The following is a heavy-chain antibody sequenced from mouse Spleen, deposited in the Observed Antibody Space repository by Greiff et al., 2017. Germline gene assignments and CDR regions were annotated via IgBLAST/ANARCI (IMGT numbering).Heavy chain of an antibody. V-gene: IGHV14-4*01. Sequence: VQLQQPGAELVKPGASVKLSCKASGYTFTSYWMHWVKQRPGRGLEWIGRIDPENGDTEYASKFQGKATITADTSSNTAYLQLSSLTSEDTAVYYCTPAYYRYPFAYWGQGTLVTVSA. CDR1: GYTFTSYW. J-gene: IGHJ3*01. D-gene: IGHD2-14*01. CDR3: TPAYYRYPFAY. CDR2: IDPENGDT.